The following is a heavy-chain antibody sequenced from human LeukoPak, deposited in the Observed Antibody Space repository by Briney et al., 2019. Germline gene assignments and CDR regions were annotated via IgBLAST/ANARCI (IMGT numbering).Heavy chain of an antibody. CDR1: GGSISSYY. J-gene: IGHJ4*02. V-gene: IGHV4-59*01. CDR3: ASWYSSSSFGYFDY. CDR2: IYYSGST. D-gene: IGHD6-6*01. Sequence: SETLSLTCTVSGGSISSYYWSWTRQPPGKGLEWIGYIYYSGSTNYNPSLKSRVTISVDTSKNQFSLKLSSVTAADTAVYYCASWYSSSSFGYFDYWGQGTLVTVSS.